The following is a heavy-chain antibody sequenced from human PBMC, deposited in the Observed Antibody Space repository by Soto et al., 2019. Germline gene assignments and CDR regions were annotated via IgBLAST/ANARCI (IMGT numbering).Heavy chain of an antibody. CDR2: IIPIFGTA. CDR1: GGTFSSYA. V-gene: IGHV1-69*01. Sequence: QVQLVQSGAEVKKPGSSVKVSCKASGGTFSSYAISWVRQAPGQGLEWMGGIIPIFGTANYAQKFQGRVTITADESTSTAYRELSSLRSEDTAVYYCARGDSDVYNSGSYFQHWGQGTLVTVSS. D-gene: IGHD3-10*01. CDR3: ARGDSDVYNSGSYFQH. J-gene: IGHJ1*01.